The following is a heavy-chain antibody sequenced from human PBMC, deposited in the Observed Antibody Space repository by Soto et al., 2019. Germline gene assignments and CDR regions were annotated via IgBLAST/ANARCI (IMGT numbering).Heavy chain of an antibody. CDR3: ARAVIAVAVQDY. J-gene: IGHJ4*02. CDR2: ISAYNTNT. Sequence: QVQLLQSGAEVKKPGASVKVSCKASGYTFISYGISWVRQAPGQGLEWRGWISAYNTNTNYAQKLQGRVTMTTDTSTSTADMELRSLRSDDTAVYYCARAVIAVAVQDYWGQGTLVTVSS. D-gene: IGHD6-19*01. CDR1: GYTFISYG. V-gene: IGHV1-18*01.